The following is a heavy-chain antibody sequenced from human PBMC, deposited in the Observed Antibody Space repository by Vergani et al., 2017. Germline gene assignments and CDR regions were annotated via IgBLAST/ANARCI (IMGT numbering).Heavy chain of an antibody. Sequence: QVQLQESGPGLVKPSQTLSLTCTVSGGSMSDFYWTWIRQPAGRGLEWIGRIYPNGNGNYNESLRSRLTMSIDTSRSQFSLSLSSVTAADTAVYYCARGNCGVNCPKYNWLAPWGRVILVTVSS. J-gene: IGHJ5*02. CDR1: GGSMSDFY. V-gene: IGHV4-4*07. CDR3: ARGNCGVNCPKYNWLAP. D-gene: IGHD2-21*01. CDR2: IYPNGNG.